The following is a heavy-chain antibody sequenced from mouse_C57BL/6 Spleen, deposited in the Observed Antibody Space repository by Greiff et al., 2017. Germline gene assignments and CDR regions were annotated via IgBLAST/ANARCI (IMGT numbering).Heavy chain of an antibody. CDR1: GYTFTDYE. CDR2: IDPETGGT. CDR3: TREVLLLRPFDY. D-gene: IGHD1-1*01. V-gene: IGHV1-15*01. Sequence: VQLQQSGAELVRPGASVTLSCKASGYTFTDYEMHWVKQTPVHGLEWIGAIDPETGGTAYNQKFKGKAILTADKSSSTAYMELRSLTSEDSAVYYCTREVLLLRPFDYWGQGTTLTVSS. J-gene: IGHJ2*01.